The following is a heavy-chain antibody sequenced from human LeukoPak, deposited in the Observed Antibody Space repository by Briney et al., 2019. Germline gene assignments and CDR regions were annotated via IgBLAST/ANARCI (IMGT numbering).Heavy chain of an antibody. CDR1: GLTFDDSA. Sequence: PGGSLRLACATSGLTFDDSAMHWARQDPGKGMGWVSGISWNRGSIGYADSLKGRFTISRDNAKNSLYLQMNSLRAEDTALYYCAKDLNYYFYGMDVWGQGTTVTVSS. V-gene: IGHV3-9*01. J-gene: IGHJ6*02. CDR3: AKDLNYYFYGMDV. CDR2: ISWNRGSI.